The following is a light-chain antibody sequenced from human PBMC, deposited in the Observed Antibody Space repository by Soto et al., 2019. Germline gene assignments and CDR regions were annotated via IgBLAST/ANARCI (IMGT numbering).Light chain of an antibody. J-gene: IGKJ1*01. V-gene: IGKV1-27*01. CDR3: QKYYNAPWT. CDR1: QGISNY. CDR2: VAS. Sequence: DIQMTQSPSSLSASVGERVTITCRASQGISNYLAWYQQQPGKVPKLLIYVASTLQAGVPSRFSGSGSGTDVTLTFSSLQPEDVSTYYCQKYYNAPWTFGQGTKVEIK.